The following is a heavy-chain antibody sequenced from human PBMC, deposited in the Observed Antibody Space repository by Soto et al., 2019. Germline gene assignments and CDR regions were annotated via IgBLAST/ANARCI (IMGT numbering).Heavy chain of an antibody. CDR1: GGSISSGGYY. Sequence: SETLSLTCTVSGGSISSGGYYWSWIRQHPGKGLEWIGYIYYSGSTYYNPSLKSRVTISVDTSKNQLSLKLSSVTAADTAVYYCAAGGVVAAPRSDAFDIWGQGTMVTVSS. CDR2: IYYSGST. D-gene: IGHD2-15*01. V-gene: IGHV4-31*03. CDR3: AAGGVVAAPRSDAFDI. J-gene: IGHJ3*02.